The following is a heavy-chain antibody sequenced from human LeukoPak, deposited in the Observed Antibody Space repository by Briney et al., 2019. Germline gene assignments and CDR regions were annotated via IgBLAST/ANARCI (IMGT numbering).Heavy chain of an antibody. D-gene: IGHD2-2*01. CDR2: IYPGDSDT. J-gene: IGHJ4*02. CDR3: ARGMGYCSSTSCYSYFDY. CDR1: GYSFTTYW. V-gene: IGHV5-51*01. Sequence: GESLKISCEGSGYSFTTYWIAWVRQMPGKGLEWMGIIYPGDSDTRYSPSFQGQVTISADKSISTAYLQWSSLKASDSAMYYCARGMGYCSSTSCYSYFDYWGQGTLVTVSS.